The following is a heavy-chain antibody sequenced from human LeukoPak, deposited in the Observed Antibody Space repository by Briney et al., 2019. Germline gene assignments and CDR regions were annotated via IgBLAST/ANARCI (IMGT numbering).Heavy chain of an antibody. J-gene: IGHJ4*02. CDR1: GFTFSNAW. Sequence: GGSLRLSCAASGFTFSNAWMSWVRQALGKGLEWVGRIKSKTDGGTTDYAAPVKGRFTISRDDSKNTLYLQMNSLKTEDTAVYYCTTDRHPRGYSGSYWLDYWGQGTLVTVSS. CDR3: TTDRHPRGYSGSYWLDY. CDR2: IKSKTDGGTT. D-gene: IGHD1-26*01. V-gene: IGHV3-15*01.